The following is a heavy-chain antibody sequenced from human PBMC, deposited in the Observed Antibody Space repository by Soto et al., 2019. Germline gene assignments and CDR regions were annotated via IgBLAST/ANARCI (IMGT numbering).Heavy chain of an antibody. J-gene: IGHJ5*02. CDR3: GRAHLGSDRYILEPFDP. D-gene: IGHD1-1*01. CDR2: TYYRSKWYN. Sequence: SQTLSLTCAISGDSVSSNSATWNWIMQSPSRGLEWLGRTYYRSKWYNDYAISVKSRITINPGTSKNQFSLQLSSVIPDDTAVYYCGRAHLGSDRYILEPFDPWGQGTLVTVSS. CDR1: GDSVSSNSAT. V-gene: IGHV6-1*01.